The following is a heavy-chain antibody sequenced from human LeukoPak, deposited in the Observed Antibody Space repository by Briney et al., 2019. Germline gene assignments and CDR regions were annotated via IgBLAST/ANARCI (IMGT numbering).Heavy chain of an antibody. J-gene: IGHJ5*02. CDR2: ISSISSYI. Sequence: GGSLRLSCAASGFTFSSYSMNWVRQAPGKGLEWVSSISSISSYIFYADSVKGRFTISRDNAKNSLYLQMNSLRAEDTAIYSCARDIRGSGNYGWFDPWGQGTLVTVSS. CDR3: ARDIRGSGNYGWFDP. CDR1: GFTFSSYS. D-gene: IGHD3-10*01. V-gene: IGHV3-21*04.